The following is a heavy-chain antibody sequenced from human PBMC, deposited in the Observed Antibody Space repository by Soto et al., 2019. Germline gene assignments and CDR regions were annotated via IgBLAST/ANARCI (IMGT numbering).Heavy chain of an antibody. CDR1: GYTFTSYG. CDR3: AGRLHYYDSAGWFAP. V-gene: IGHV1-18*01. D-gene: IGHD3-22*01. J-gene: IGHJ5*02. CDR2: ISAYNGNT. Sequence: ASVKVSCKASGYTFTSYGISWVRQAPGQGLEWMGWISAYNGNTNYAQKLQGRVTMTTDTSTSTAYMELRSLRSDDTAVYYCAGRLHYYDSAGWFAPRGHGTRVAVAP.